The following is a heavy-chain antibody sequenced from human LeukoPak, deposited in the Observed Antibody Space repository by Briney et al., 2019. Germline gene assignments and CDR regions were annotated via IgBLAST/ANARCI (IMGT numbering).Heavy chain of an antibody. CDR3: AKDHGEGYYYDSSGYHYGGYFDY. CDR2: ISYDGSNK. J-gene: IGHJ4*02. Sequence: GGSLRLSCAASGFTFSNYAMHWVRQAPGKGLEWMAVISYDGSNKYYADSVKGRFTISRDNSKNTLYLQMNSLRAEDTAVYYCAKDHGEGYYYDSSGYHYGGYFDYWGQGTLVTVSS. V-gene: IGHV3-30-3*01. CDR1: GFTFSNYA. D-gene: IGHD3-22*01.